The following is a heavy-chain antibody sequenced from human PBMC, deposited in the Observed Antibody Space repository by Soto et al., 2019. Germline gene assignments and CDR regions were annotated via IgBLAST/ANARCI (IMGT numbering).Heavy chain of an antibody. CDR3: ARGYGDYTDY. J-gene: IGHJ4*02. V-gene: IGHV4-59*01. D-gene: IGHD4-17*01. CDR2: IYYSGST. CDR1: GGSISSYY. Sequence: SETLSLTCTVSGGSISSYYWSWIRQPPGKGLEWIGYIYYSGSTNYNPSLKSRVTISVDTSKNQFSLKLSSVTAADTAVYYCARGYGDYTDYWGQGTLVTVSS.